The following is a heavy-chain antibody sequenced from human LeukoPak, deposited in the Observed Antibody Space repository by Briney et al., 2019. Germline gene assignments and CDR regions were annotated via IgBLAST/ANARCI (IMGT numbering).Heavy chain of an antibody. Sequence: SVTVSCKASGGTFSSYAISWVRQAPGQGLEWMGGIIPIFGTANYAQKFQGRVTITADESTSTAYMELSSLRSEDTAVYYCAPPAGGYSYGRYFDYWGQGTLVTVSS. CDR1: GGTFSSYA. V-gene: IGHV1-69*13. CDR3: APPAGGYSYGRYFDY. D-gene: IGHD5-18*01. J-gene: IGHJ4*02. CDR2: IIPIFGTA.